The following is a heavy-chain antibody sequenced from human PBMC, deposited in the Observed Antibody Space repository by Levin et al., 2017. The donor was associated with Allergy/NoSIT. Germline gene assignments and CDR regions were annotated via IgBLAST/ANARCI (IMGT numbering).Heavy chain of an antibody. CDR1: GGSFSGYY. J-gene: IGHJ5*02. Sequence: SQTLSLTCAVYGGSFSGYYWSWIRQPPGKGLEWIGEINHSGSTNYNPSLKSRVTISVDTSKNQFSLKLSSVTAADTAVYYCARGRLGPTLITMVRGVTRRVNWFDPWGQGTLVTVSS. CDR2: INHSGST. V-gene: IGHV4-34*01. D-gene: IGHD3-10*01. CDR3: ARGRLGPTLITMVRGVTRRVNWFDP.